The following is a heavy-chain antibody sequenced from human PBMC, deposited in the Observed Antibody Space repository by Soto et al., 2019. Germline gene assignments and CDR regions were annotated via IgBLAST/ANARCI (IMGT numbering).Heavy chain of an antibody. CDR2: ISYDGSNK. V-gene: IGHV3-30-3*01. Sequence: SLRLSCAASGFTFSSYAMHWVRQAPGKGLEWVAVISYDGSNKYYADSVKGRFTISRDNSKNTLYLQMNSLRAEDTAVYYCARDARGYWGQGTLVTVSS. CDR1: GFTFSSYA. J-gene: IGHJ4*02. CDR3: ARDARGY.